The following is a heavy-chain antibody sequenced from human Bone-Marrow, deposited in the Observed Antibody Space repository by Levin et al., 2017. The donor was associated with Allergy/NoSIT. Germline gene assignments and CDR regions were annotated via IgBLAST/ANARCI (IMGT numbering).Heavy chain of an antibody. CDR1: GGSFSGYY. CDR2: INHSGST. Sequence: PSETLSLTCAVYGGSFSGYYWSWIRQPPGKGLEWIGEINHSGSTNYNPSLKSRVTISVDTSKNQFSLKLSSVTAADTAVYYCARGSRVRGVITAWGQGTLVTVSS. CDR3: ARGSRVRGVITA. V-gene: IGHV4-34*01. J-gene: IGHJ5*02. D-gene: IGHD3-10*01.